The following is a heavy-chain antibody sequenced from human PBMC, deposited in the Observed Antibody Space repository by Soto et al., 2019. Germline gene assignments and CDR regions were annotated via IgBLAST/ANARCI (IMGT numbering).Heavy chain of an antibody. CDR3: ARSIVVVTALDY. V-gene: IGHV1-3*05. Sequence: QVQLVQSGAEEKKPGASVKVSCKASGYTFTSYAMHWLRQAPGQRLEWMGWINAGNGNTKYSQKFQGRVTITRDTSASTAYMELSRLRSEDTAVYYCARSIVVVTALDYWGQGPLVTVSS. J-gene: IGHJ4*02. D-gene: IGHD2-21*02. CDR1: GYTFTSYA. CDR2: INAGNGNT.